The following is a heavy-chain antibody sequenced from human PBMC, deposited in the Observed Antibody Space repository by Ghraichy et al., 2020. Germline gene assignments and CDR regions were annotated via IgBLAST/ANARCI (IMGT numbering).Heavy chain of an antibody. CDR3: ARAHYCSSTSCYGNYYYGMDV. D-gene: IGHD2-2*01. J-gene: IGHJ6*02. CDR1: GYTFTSYG. V-gene: IGHV1-18*04. Sequence: ASVKVSCKASGYTFTSYGISWVRQAPGQGLEWMGWISAYNGNTNYAQKLQGRVTMTTDTSTSPAYMELRSLRSDDTAVYYCARAHYCSSTSCYGNYYYGMDVWGQGTTVTVSS. CDR2: ISAYNGNT.